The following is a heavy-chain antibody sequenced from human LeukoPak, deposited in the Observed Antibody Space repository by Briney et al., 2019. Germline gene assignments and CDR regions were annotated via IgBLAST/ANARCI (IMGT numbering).Heavy chain of an antibody. D-gene: IGHD3-22*01. V-gene: IGHV3-11*01. CDR2: TNTAGNTI. J-gene: IGHJ3*02. CDR1: VFPFKDYF. CDR3: ARATYDSSAVDAFDI. Sequence: GGPLRFPFAPSVFPFKDYFMTWFRRAQGRGLEGVPYTNTAGNTIYYADSMEGRFTISRDNAKNSLYLQMNTLRAEDTAVYYCARATYDSSAVDAFDIWGQGTMVTASP.